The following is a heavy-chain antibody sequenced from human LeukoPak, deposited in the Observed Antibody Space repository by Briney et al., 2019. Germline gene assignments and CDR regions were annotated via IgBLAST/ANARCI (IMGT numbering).Heavy chain of an antibody. J-gene: IGHJ4*02. CDR3: AKSQQLSGFPFDF. CDR2: ISGSGETS. Sequence: PGGSLRLSCPAFSRSAMSWVRQAPGKGLEWVSAISGSGETSYHANSVEGRFTISRDNSNTLYLQMNSLREDDTAIYYCAKSQQLSGFPFDFWGQGTLIIVSS. D-gene: IGHD3-22*01. CDR1: SRSA. V-gene: IGHV3-23*01.